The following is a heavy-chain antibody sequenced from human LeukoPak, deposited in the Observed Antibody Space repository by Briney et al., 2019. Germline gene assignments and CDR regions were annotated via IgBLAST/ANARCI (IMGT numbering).Heavy chain of an antibody. Sequence: GGSLRLSCATSGFTFSDYGMSWVRQAPGKGLEWVSGINWNGGSTGYADSVKGRFTISRDNAKNSLYLQMNSLRAEDTALYYCARRAYCSGGSCYSGAYYFDYWGQGTLVTVSS. CDR1: GFTFSDYG. V-gene: IGHV3-20*04. J-gene: IGHJ4*02. D-gene: IGHD2-15*01. CDR2: INWNGGST. CDR3: ARRAYCSGGSCYSGAYYFDY.